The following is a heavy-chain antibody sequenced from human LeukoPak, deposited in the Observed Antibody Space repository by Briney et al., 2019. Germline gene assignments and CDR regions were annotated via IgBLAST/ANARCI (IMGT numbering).Heavy chain of an antibody. Sequence: GGSLRLSCAASGFTFSSYGMHWVRQAPGKGLEWVAVIWYDGSNKYYADSVKGRFTISRDNAKNSLYLQMNSLRAEDTAVYYCARDGEGQGDYWGQGTLATVSS. V-gene: IGHV3-33*01. CDR1: GFTFSSYG. J-gene: IGHJ4*02. D-gene: IGHD3-10*01. CDR3: ARDGEGQGDY. CDR2: IWYDGSNK.